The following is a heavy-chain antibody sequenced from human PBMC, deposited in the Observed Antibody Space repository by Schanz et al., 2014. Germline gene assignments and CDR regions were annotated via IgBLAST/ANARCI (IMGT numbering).Heavy chain of an antibody. J-gene: IGHJ4*02. CDR1: RGSYA. D-gene: IGHD6-13*01. V-gene: IGHV1-69*14. CDR2: IIPIFGTA. CDR3: ARVSRGTRYSSSWYDY. Sequence: QVQLVQSGAEVKKPGSSVKVSCKASRGSYALNWVRQAPGQGLEWMGRIIPIFGTANYAQKFQGRVTITADKSTSTVYMEMSSLRSEDTAVYYCARVSRGTRYSSSWYDYWGQGTLVTVSS.